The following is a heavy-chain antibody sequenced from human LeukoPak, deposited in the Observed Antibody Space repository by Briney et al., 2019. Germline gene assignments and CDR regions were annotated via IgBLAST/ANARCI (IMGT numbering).Heavy chain of an antibody. V-gene: IGHV3-48*01. D-gene: IGHD2-15*01. Sequence: GGSLRLSCAASGFTFSSYSMNWVRQAPGKGLEWVSYISSSSSTIYYADSVKGRFTISRDNDKKSLYLQMNSLRAEDTAVYYCARGVVVVVAATYNWFDPWGQGTLVTVSS. J-gene: IGHJ5*02. CDR3: ARGVVVVVAATYNWFDP. CDR2: ISSSSSTI. CDR1: GFTFSSYS.